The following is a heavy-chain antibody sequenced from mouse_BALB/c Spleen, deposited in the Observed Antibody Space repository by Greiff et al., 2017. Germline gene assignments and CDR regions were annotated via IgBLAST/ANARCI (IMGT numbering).Heavy chain of an antibody. D-gene: IGHD1-1*01. CDR2: IYPGDGDT. CDR1: GYAFSSYW. CDR3: ARRDGRYFDY. Sequence: VKLMESGAELVRPGSSVKISCKASGYAFSSYWMNWVKQRPGQGLEWIGQIYPGDGDTNYNGKFKGKATLTADKSSSTAYMQLSSLTSEDSAVYFCARRDGRYFDYWGQGTTLTVSS. J-gene: IGHJ2*01. V-gene: IGHV1-80*01.